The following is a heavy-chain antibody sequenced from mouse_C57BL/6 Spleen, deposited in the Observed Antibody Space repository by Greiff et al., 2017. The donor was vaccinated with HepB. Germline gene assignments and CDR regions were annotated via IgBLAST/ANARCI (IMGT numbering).Heavy chain of an antibody. V-gene: IGHV1-50*01. CDR1: GYTFTSYW. CDR2: IDPSDSYT. Sequence: QVQLQQSGAELVKPGASVKLSCKASGYTFTSYWMQWVKQRPGQGLEWIGEIDPSDSYTNYNQKFKGKATLTVDTSSSTAYMQLSSLTSEDSAVYYCARWGWLLRSSYWGQGTTLTVSS. CDR3: ARWGWLLRSSY. D-gene: IGHD2-3*01. J-gene: IGHJ2*01.